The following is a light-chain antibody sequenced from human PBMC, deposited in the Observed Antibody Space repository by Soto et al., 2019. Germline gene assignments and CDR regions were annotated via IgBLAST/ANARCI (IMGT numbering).Light chain of an antibody. J-gene: IGLJ3*02. CDR1: SGSVSTSSY. Sequence: QTVVTQEPSFSMSPGGTVTLTCGLSSGSVSTSSYPTWYQQTPGQAPRTLIYSTELRSSGVPDRFSGSILGNKAALTITGAQADDESDYYCVLYVGSGIGLFGGGTKVTVL. V-gene: IGLV8-61*01. CDR2: STE. CDR3: VLYVGSGIGL.